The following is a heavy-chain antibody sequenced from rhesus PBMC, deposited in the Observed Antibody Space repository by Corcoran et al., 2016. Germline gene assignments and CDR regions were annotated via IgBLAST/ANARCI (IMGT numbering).Heavy chain of an antibody. CDR3: ARDPGRQLNY. CDR2: ISGSGGST. CDR1: GVSVSSSNW. J-gene: IGHJ4*01. V-gene: IGHV4-57*01. Sequence: QLQLQESGPGLVKPSETLSLTCAVSGVSVSSSNWWSWIRQPPGQGLAWIGRISGSGGSTSYNPSLTSRVTISTDTSKNQFSLKVTSVTAADTAVYYCARDPGRQLNYWGQGVLVTVSS. D-gene: IGHD6-25*01.